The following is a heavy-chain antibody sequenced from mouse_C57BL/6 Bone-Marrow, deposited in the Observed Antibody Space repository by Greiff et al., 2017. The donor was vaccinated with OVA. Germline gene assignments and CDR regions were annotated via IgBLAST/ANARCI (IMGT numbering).Heavy chain of an antibody. D-gene: IGHD2-3*01. CDR3: ARNDGYYRGYFDV. V-gene: IGHV2-2*01. CDR1: GFSLTSYG. CDR2: IWSGGST. J-gene: IGHJ1*03. Sequence: VQRVESGPGLVQPSQSLSITCTVSGFSLTSYGVHWVRQSPGKGLEWLGVIWSGGSTDYNAAFISRLSISKDNSKSQVFFKMNSLQADDTAIYYCARNDGYYRGYFDVWGTGTTVTVSS.